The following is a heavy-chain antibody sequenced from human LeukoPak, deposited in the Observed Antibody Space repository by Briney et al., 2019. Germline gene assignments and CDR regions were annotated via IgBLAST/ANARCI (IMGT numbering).Heavy chain of an antibody. J-gene: IGHJ5*02. V-gene: IGHV3-30*18. CDR1: GFTFSSYG. D-gene: IGHD6-19*01. CDR2: TSYDGSNK. Sequence: GRSLRLSCAASGFTFSSYGMHWVRQAPGKGLEWVAVTSYDGSNKYYADSVKGQFTISRDDSKNTLYLQMNSLRAEDTAVYYCAKLSAVAGMGFDPWGQGTLVTVSS. CDR3: AKLSAVAGMGFDP.